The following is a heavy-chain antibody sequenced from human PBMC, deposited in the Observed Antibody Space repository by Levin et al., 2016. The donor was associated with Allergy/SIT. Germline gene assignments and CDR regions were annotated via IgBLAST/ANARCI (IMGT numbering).Heavy chain of an antibody. Sequence: WIRQPQGRTGVDWVYLLQWEHQLQPSLKSRVTISVDTSKNQFSLKLSSVTAADTAVYYCARVRWDGYYYYYGMDVWGQGTTVTVSS. CDR2: LLQWEH. CDR3: ARVRWDGYYYYYGMDV. D-gene: IGHD1-26*01. J-gene: IGHJ6*02. V-gene: IGHV4-59*01.